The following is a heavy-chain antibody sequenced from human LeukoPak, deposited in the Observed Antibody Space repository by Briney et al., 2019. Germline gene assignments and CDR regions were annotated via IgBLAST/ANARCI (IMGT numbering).Heavy chain of an antibody. D-gene: IGHD2-2*01. J-gene: IGHJ3*02. CDR2: ISYDGSNK. CDR1: GFTISSYA. CDR3: ASLFLCYGCSSSSESSDI. Sequence: GGSLRLSCAASGFTISSYAMHWVRQAPGKGLEWVAVISYDGSNKYYADSVKGRFTISRDNSKNTLYLQMNSLRAEDTAVYYCASLFLCYGCSSSSESSDIWGQGTMVTVSS. V-gene: IGHV3-30*04.